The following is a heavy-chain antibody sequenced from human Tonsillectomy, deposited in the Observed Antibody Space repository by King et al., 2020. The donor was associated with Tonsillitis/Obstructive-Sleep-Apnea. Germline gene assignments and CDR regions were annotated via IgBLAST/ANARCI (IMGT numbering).Heavy chain of an antibody. CDR1: GGSISSYY. CDR2: IYYSGST. J-gene: IGHJ3*02. D-gene: IGHD2-8*01. CDR3: ARDMVLEAGGDAFDI. V-gene: IGHV4-59*01. Sequence: LQLQESGPGLVKPSETLSLTCTVSGGSISSYYWSWIRQPPGKGLEWIGYIYYSGSTNYNPSLKSRVTISVDTSKNQVSLKLSSVTAADTAVYYCARDMVLEAGGDAFDIWGQGTMVTVSS.